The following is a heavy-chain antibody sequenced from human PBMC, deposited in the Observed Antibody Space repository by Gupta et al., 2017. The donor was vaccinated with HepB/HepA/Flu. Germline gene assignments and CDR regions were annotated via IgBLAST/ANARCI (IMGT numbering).Heavy chain of an antibody. J-gene: IGHJ4*02. CDR1: GFTFSSYE. Sequence: EVQLVESGGGLVQPGGSLRLSCAASGFTFSSYEMNWVRQAPGKGLEWVSYISSSGSTIYYADSVKGRFTISRDNAKNSLYLQMNSLRAEDTAVYYCARVRSAYDSSGDPPLDYWGQGTLVTVSS. D-gene: IGHD3-22*01. V-gene: IGHV3-48*03. CDR2: ISSSGSTI. CDR3: ARVRSAYDSSGDPPLDY.